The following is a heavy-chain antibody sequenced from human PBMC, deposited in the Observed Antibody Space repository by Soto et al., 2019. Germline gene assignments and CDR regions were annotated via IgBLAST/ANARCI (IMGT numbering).Heavy chain of an antibody. V-gene: IGHV3-23*01. CDR1: GFTFTTYA. CDR3: AKTMGDCSGGTCYGAYSMDV. CDR2: VSASGGST. Sequence: EVQLLESGGGLVQPGESLRLSCAASGFTFTTYAMFWVLQAPGKGLEWVSGVSASGGSTYAADSVKGRFTISRDNSKNTVHLQMNSLRADDTAVYYCAKTMGDCSGGTCYGAYSMDVWGQGITVTVSS. J-gene: IGHJ6*02. D-gene: IGHD2-15*01.